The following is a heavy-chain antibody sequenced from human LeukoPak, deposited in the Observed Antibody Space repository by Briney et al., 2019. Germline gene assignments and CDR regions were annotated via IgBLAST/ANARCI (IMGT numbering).Heavy chain of an antibody. D-gene: IGHD6-13*01. Sequence: GGSLRLSCAASGFTFSSYSMNWVRQAPGKGLEGVANIKQDGSEKFYVDSMKGRFTISRVNAKNSLYLQMDSLRAEDTAVYFCARDATTAVGVVYMDVWGRGTTVTISS. J-gene: IGHJ6*03. CDR3: ARDATTAVGVVYMDV. CDR2: IKQDGSEK. CDR1: GFTFSSYS. V-gene: IGHV3-7*01.